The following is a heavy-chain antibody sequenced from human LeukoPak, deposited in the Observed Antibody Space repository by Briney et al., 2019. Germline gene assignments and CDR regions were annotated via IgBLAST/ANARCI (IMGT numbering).Heavy chain of an antibody. CDR3: ARDGYRRNYYYYMDV. CDR1: GGTFSSYA. V-gene: IGHV1-69*05. CDR2: IIPIFGTA. Sequence: SVKVSCKASGGTFSSYAISWVRQTPGQGLEWMGGIIPIFGTANYAQKFQGRVTITTDESTSTAYMELSSLRSEDTAVYYCARDGYRRNYYYYMDVWGKGTTVTVSS. J-gene: IGHJ6*03. D-gene: IGHD5-18*01.